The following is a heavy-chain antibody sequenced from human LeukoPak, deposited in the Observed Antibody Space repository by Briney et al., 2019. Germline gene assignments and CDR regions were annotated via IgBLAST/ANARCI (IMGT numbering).Heavy chain of an antibody. V-gene: IGHV1-2*02. CDR1: GYTFTVYY. CDR2: INPNSGGT. Sequence: ASVKVSCKASGYTFTVYYMHWVRQAPGQGLEWMGWINPNSGGTNYAQKFQGRVTMTRDTSISTAYMELSRLRSDDTAVYYCARDLKDGSGGSCYYYYNYMDVWGKGNTVTVSS. J-gene: IGHJ6*03. D-gene: IGHD2-15*01. CDR3: ARDLKDGSGGSCYYYYNYMDV.